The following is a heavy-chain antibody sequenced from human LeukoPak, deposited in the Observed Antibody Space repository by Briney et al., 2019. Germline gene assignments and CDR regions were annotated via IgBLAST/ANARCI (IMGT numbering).Heavy chain of an antibody. D-gene: IGHD3-16*01. CDR3: APGGGLATEIDY. Sequence: PGGSLRLSCAASGFTFSHYLMHWVRQAPGKGLEWVAVVSYDGIIKYYADSLKGRFTISRHNSKNTLYLQMNSLRTEDTAMYYCAPGGGLATEIDYWGQGTLVTVSS. V-gene: IGHV3-30*04. CDR1: GFTFSHYL. CDR2: VSYDGIIK. J-gene: IGHJ4*02.